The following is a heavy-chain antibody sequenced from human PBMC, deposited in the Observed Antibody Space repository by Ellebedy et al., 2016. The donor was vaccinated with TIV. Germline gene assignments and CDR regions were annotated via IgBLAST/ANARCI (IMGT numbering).Heavy chain of an antibody. J-gene: IGHJ6*02. CDR3: ARILVVLSPYYYGMDV. CDR1: GGSISSSSYY. V-gene: IGHV4-39*07. Sequence: SETLSLTXTVSGGSISSSSYYWGWIRQPPGKGLEWIGSIYYSGSTYYNPSLKSRVTISVDTSKNQFSLKLSSVTATDTAVYYCARILVVLSPYYYGMDVWGQGTTVTVSS. D-gene: IGHD2/OR15-2a*01. CDR2: IYYSGST.